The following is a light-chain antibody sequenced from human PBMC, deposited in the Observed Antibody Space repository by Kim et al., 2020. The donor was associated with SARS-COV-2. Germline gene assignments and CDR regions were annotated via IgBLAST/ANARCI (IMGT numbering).Light chain of an antibody. J-gene: IGLJ1*01. CDR3: QAWDSNTDV. Sequence: SYELTQPPSVSVSPGQTASITCSGDKSGDKYACWYQQKPGQSPVLVIYQDSKRPSGIPERFSGSNSGNTATLTISGTQAMDEADYYCQAWDSNTDVFGTGTKVTVL. CDR2: QDS. CDR1: KSGDKY. V-gene: IGLV3-1*01.